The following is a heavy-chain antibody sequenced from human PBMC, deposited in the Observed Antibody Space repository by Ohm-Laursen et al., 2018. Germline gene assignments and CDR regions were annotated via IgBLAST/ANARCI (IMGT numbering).Heavy chain of an antibody. CDR2: ISSSSSYI. V-gene: IGHV3-21*01. CDR3: ARDRAFDI. J-gene: IGHJ3*02. Sequence: SLRLSCSASGFTFSSYSMNWVRQAPGKGLEWVSSISSSSSYIYYADSVKGRFTISRDSAKNSLYLQMNSLRAEDTAVYYCARDRAFDIWGQGTMVTVSS. CDR1: GFTFSSYS.